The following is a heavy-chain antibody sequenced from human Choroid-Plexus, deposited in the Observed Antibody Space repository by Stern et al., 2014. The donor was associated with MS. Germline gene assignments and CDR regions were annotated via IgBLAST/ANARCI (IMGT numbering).Heavy chain of an antibody. CDR1: GFTFGSCA. Sequence: VQLVESGGGVVQPGRPLRLSWVASGFTFGSCAMHWVRPAPGKGLEWVAGVSDGGSNKYYADSVKGRFTISRDNSQNTLYMQMSSLRPEDTAVYYCAKDRQYLTYFFDHWGQGSLVTVSS. CDR3: AKDRQYLTYFFDH. CDR2: VSDGGSNK. J-gene: IGHJ5*02. V-gene: IGHV3-30*18. D-gene: IGHD2/OR15-2a*01.